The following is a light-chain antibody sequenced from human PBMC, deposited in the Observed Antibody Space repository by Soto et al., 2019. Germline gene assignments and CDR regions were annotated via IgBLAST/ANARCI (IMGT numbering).Light chain of an antibody. J-gene: IGLJ1*01. CDR3: CSYAGSYTPLYV. CDR2: DVS. V-gene: IGLV2-11*01. CDR1: SSDVGGYNY. Sequence: LTQPRSVSGSPGQSVTISCTGTSSDVGGYNYVSWYQQHPGKAPKLMIYDVSKRPSGVPDRFSGSKSGNTASLTISGLQAEDEADYYCCSYAGSYTPLYVFGTGTKVTVL.